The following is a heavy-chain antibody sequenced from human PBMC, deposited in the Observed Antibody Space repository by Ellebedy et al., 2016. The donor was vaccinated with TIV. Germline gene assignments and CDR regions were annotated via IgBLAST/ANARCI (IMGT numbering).Heavy chain of an antibody. CDR2: INPESGGT. Sequence: AASVKVSCKPSGHSFTGYYMHWVRQAPGQGLEWMGWINPESGGTNYAQKFQGWVTMTRDTSITTGYMELRRLTSDDTAMYYCAYSIAAAGDAFDIWGQGTMVTVSS. D-gene: IGHD6-13*01. J-gene: IGHJ3*02. CDR1: GHSFTGYY. CDR3: AYSIAAAGDAFDI. V-gene: IGHV1-2*04.